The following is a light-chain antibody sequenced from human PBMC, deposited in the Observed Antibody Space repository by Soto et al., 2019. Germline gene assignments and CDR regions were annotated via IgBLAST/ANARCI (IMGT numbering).Light chain of an antibody. Sequence: DIQMTQSPSSLSASVGDRVTITCRASQGISNNLAWYQQKPGKVPKVLIYAASTLQSGVPSRFSGSGSGTDFTLTINSLQPEDVSTYYCQKYNSVPITFGQGTRLEIK. CDR2: AAS. CDR3: QKYNSVPIT. V-gene: IGKV1-27*01. J-gene: IGKJ5*01. CDR1: QGISNN.